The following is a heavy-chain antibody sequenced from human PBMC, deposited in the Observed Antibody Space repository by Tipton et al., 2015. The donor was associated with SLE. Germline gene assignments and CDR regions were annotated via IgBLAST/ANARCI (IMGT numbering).Heavy chain of an antibody. V-gene: IGHV4-30-2*01. CDR1: GGSISSGDYY. J-gene: IGHJ3*02. Sequence: TLSLTCTVSGGSISSGDYYWSWIRQPPGKGLEWIGYIYHSGSTYYNPSLKSRVTISVDRSKNQFSLKLSSVTAEDTAVYYCARDRGSSWYNAFDIWGQGTMVTVSS. CDR2: IYHSGST. CDR3: ARDRGSSWYNAFDI. D-gene: IGHD6-13*01.